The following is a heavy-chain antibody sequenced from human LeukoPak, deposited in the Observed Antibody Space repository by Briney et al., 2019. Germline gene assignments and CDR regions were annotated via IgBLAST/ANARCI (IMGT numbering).Heavy chain of an antibody. J-gene: IGHJ4*02. CDR2: INQDDSQI. CDR1: GFTFNKYW. Sequence: GGSLRLSCATSGFTFNKYWLTWVRQPPGKGLEWVANINQDDSQIYYLESVEGRFTITRDNAKNSLHLQMNSLRAEDTAIYYCARGNYYSGAYYWAFFDYWGQGALFTAS. V-gene: IGHV3-7*01. D-gene: IGHD3-10*01. CDR3: ARGNYYSGAYYWAFFDY.